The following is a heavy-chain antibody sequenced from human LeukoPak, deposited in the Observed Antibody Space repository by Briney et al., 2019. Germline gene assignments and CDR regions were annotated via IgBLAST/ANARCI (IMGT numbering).Heavy chain of an antibody. CDR1: GYTFTSYG. V-gene: IGHV1-18*01. J-gene: IGHJ4*02. D-gene: IGHD3-3*01. CDR2: IRAYNGKT. Sequence: ASVKVSCTASGYTFTSYGISWWRQAPGQGLEWMGWIRAYNGKTNDAQKLQGRVTMTTDTSTSTAYMELRSLRSDDTAVYYCARDNFGGVLEWQNFDYWGQGTLVTVSS. CDR3: ARDNFGGVLEWQNFDY.